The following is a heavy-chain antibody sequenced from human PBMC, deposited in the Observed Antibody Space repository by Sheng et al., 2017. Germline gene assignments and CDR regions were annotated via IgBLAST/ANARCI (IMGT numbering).Heavy chain of an antibody. Sequence: QVQLVESGGGVVQPGRALRLSCAASGFTFSTYGMHWVRQAPGKGLEWVTVIWYDGSNKYYADSVKGRFTISRDNSENTLYLQMNSLRTEDTAVYYCARGFKGVAGNPNYFDFWGQGTLVTVSS. V-gene: IGHV3-33*01. CDR1: GFTFSTYG. CDR3: ARGFKGVAGNPNYFDF. D-gene: IGHD6-19*01. CDR2: IWYDGSNK. J-gene: IGHJ4*02.